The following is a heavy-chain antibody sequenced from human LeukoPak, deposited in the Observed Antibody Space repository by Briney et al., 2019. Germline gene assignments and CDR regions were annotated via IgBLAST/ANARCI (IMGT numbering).Heavy chain of an antibody. V-gene: IGHV3-30*02. CDR3: AKDYGSGSYSLDY. Sequence: GGSLRLSCAASRFTFNAYGMHWVRQAPGKGLEWVAFIRYDGTHKYYADSVKGRFTISRDNSKSTLYLQMNSLRTEDTAVYYCAKDYGSGSYSLDYWGQGTLVTVSS. CDR1: RFTFNAYG. D-gene: IGHD3-10*01. CDR2: IRYDGTHK. J-gene: IGHJ4*02.